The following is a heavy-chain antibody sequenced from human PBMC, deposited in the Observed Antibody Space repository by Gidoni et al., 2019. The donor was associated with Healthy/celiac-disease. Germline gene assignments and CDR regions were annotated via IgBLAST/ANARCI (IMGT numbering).Heavy chain of an antibody. V-gene: IGHV1-69*06. J-gene: IGHJ6*02. Sequence: QVQLVQSGAEVKKPGSSVKVSCKASGGTFSSYANSWVRQAPGQGLEWMGGIIPIFGTANYAQKFQGRVTITADKSTSTAYMELSSLRSEDTAVYYCARESKGDGYSYGYDGMDVWGQGTTVTVSS. D-gene: IGHD5-18*01. CDR2: IIPIFGTA. CDR3: ARESKGDGYSYGYDGMDV. CDR1: GGTFSSYA.